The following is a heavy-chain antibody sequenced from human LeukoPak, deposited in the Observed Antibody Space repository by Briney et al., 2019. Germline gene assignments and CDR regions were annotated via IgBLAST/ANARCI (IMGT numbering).Heavy chain of an antibody. CDR2: IYYSGSI. J-gene: IGHJ6*03. CDR3: ARIPQFVPTNYMDV. V-gene: IGHV4-61*08. Sequence: SETLSLTCTVSGGSISSGDYYWSWIRQPPGKGLEWIGYIYYSGSINYNPSLKSRVTISVDTSKNQFSLKLSSVTAADTAVYYCARIPQFVPTNYMDVWGKGTTVTVSS. D-gene: IGHD1-1*01. CDR1: GGSISSGDYY.